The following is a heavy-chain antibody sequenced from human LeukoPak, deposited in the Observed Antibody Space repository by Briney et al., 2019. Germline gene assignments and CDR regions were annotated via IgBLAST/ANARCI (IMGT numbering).Heavy chain of an antibody. CDR2: ISYDGRNK. CDR1: GFTFGSYG. D-gene: IGHD4-17*01. Sequence: GRSLRLSCAASGFTFGSYGMHSVRHAPGKGLEWVAAISYDGRNKYYVDSVKGRFTISRDNSKNTLYLQMNSLRAEDTAVYYCAKDWHTVTSFDYWGQGTLVTVSS. J-gene: IGHJ4*02. V-gene: IGHV3-30*18. CDR3: AKDWHTVTSFDY.